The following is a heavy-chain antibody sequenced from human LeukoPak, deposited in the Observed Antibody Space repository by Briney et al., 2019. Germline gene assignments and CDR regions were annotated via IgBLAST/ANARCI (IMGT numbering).Heavy chain of an antibody. CDR1: GFTFSSYT. CDR3: GRGLNIVVVPAAIISPYYYYYYMDV. D-gene: IGHD2-2*02. V-gene: IGHV3-21*01. Sequence: PGGSLRLSCAASGFTFSSYTMNWVRQAPGKGLEWVSSISSSSTYIYYADSVKGRFTISRDNAKNSLYLQMNSLRAEDTAVYYCGRGLNIVVVPAAIISPYYYYYYMDVWGKGTTVTVSS. J-gene: IGHJ6*03. CDR2: ISSSSTYI.